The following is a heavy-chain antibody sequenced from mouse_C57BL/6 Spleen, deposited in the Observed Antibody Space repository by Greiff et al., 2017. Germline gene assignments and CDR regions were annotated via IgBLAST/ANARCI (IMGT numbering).Heavy chain of an antibody. CDR3: ERDDSSGSAWFAY. D-gene: IGHD3-2*02. CDR1: GFTFSSYA. J-gene: IGHJ3*01. Sequence: EVKLMESGGGLVKPGGSLKLSCAASGFTFSSYAMSWVRQTPEKRLAWVATISDGGSYTYYPDNVKGRYTISRDNAKNNLYLQMSHLKSEDTAMYYCERDDSSGSAWFAYWGQGTLVTVSA. CDR2: ISDGGSYT. V-gene: IGHV5-4*01.